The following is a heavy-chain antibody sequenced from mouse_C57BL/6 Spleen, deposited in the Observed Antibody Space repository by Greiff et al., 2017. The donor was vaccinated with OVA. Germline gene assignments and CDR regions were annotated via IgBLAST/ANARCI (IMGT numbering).Heavy chain of an antibody. J-gene: IGHJ3*01. Sequence: EVQLQQSGPVLVKPGASVKMSCKASGYTFTDYYMNWVKQSHGKSLEWIGVINPYNGGTSYNQKFKGKATLTVDKSSSTAYMELNSLTSEDSAVYYCAGGDYYGSSYRAWFAYWGQGTLVTVSA. CDR3: AGGDYYGSSYRAWFAY. CDR1: GYTFTDYY. D-gene: IGHD1-1*01. V-gene: IGHV1-19*01. CDR2: INPYNGGT.